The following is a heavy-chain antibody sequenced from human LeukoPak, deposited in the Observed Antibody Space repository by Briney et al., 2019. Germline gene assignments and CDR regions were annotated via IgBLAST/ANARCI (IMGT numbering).Heavy chain of an antibody. CDR2: IKQDGSEK. D-gene: IGHD6-19*01. CDR3: ARALQWLATDAFDK. Sequence: GGSLRLSCAASGFTFSRYDLSWVRQAPGKGLEWVANIKQDGSEKYYVDSVKGRFTISRDNAKNSLYLQMNSLRVDDTAVYYCARALQWLATDAFDKWGQGTMVTVSS. V-gene: IGHV3-7*01. J-gene: IGHJ3*02. CDR1: GFTFSRYD.